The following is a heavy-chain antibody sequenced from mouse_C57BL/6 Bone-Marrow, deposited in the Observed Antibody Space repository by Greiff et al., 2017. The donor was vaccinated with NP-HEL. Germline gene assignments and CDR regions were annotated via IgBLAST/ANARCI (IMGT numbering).Heavy chain of an antibody. J-gene: IGHJ3*01. V-gene: IGHV1-19*01. CDR3: ARSPDGYLAY. Sequence: EVQLQESGPVLVKPGASVKMSCKASGYTFTDYYMNWVKQSPGKSLEWIGVINPYNGGTSYNQKFQGKATLTVDKSSSTAYMELNSLTSEDSAVYYCARSPDGYLAYWGQGTLVTVSA. CDR2: INPYNGGT. D-gene: IGHD2-3*01. CDR1: GYTFTDYY.